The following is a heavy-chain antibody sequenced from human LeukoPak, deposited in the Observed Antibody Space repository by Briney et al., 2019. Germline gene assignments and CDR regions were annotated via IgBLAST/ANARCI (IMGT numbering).Heavy chain of an antibody. J-gene: IGHJ6*04. CDR3: AREAIGPGRYYHLDV. V-gene: IGHV3-13*01. Sequence: GGSLRLSCEASGFTLRMYDVHWVRQATGKGLEWVSAIGPGGDTYYAGSVKGRFSISREDAKNSFYLQMNSLTAEDTAIYFCAREAIGPGRYYHLDVWGRGTTVTVPS. CDR2: IGPGGDT. CDR1: GFTLRMYD. D-gene: IGHD3-10*01.